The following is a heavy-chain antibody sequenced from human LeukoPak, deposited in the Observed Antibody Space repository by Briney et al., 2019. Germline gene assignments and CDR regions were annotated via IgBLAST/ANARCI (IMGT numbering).Heavy chain of an antibody. CDR1: EFTISRYW. CDR3: ARGWNTTPRSGFDI. J-gene: IGHJ3*02. V-gene: IGHV3-74*01. D-gene: IGHD1/OR15-1a*01. CDR2: INNDGSIT. Sequence: GGSLRLSCAASEFTISRYWMHWVRQAPGKGLVWVSNINNDGSITTYADSVKGRFTISRDNVKNTLFLQMNSLGAEDTALYYCARGWNTTPRSGFDIWGLGAMVTVSS.